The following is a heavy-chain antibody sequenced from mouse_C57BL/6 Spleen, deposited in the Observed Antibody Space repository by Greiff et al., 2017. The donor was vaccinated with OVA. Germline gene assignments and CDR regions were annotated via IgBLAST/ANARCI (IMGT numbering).Heavy chain of an antibody. V-gene: IGHV5-9*01. CDR3: ARHIGSSYDWYFDV. D-gene: IGHD1-1*01. J-gene: IGHJ1*03. CDR2: ISGGGGNT. CDR1: GFTFSSYT. Sequence: EVKLVESGGGLVKPGGSLKLSCAASGFTFSSYTMSWVRQTPEKRLEWVATISGGGGNTYYPDSVKGRFTISRDNAKNTLYLQMSSLRSEDTALYYCARHIGSSYDWYFDVWGTGTTVTVSS.